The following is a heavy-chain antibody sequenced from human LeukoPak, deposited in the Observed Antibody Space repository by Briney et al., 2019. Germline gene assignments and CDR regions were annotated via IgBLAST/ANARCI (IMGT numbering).Heavy chain of an antibody. CDR1: GITLSNYG. CDR2: ISGSGGST. D-gene: IGHD3-16*01. Sequence: GGSLRLSCAVSGITLSNYGMSWVRQAPGKGLEWVSAISGSGGSTYYADSVKGRFTISRDNSKNTLYLQMNSLRAEDTAVYYCAKDGGVSGSRFDYWGQGTLVTVSS. CDR3: AKDGGVSGSRFDY. V-gene: IGHV3-23*01. J-gene: IGHJ4*02.